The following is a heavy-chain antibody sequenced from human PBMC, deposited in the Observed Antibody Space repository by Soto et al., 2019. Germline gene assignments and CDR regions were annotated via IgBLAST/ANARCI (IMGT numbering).Heavy chain of an antibody. V-gene: IGHV4-31*03. CDR2: IYYSGST. J-gene: IGHJ4*02. CDR1: GGSISSGGYY. CDR3: AREGDVDTFDY. D-gene: IGHD5-18*01. Sequence: SETLSLTCTVSGGSISSGGYYWSWIRQHPGKGLEWIGYIYYSGSTYYNPSLKSRVTISVDTSKNQFSLKLSSVTAADTAVYYCAREGDVDTFDYWGQGTLVTVSS.